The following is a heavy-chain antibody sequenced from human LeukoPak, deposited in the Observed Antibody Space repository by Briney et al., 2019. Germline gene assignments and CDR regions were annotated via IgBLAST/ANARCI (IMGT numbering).Heavy chain of an antibody. J-gene: IGHJ6*03. Sequence: PSETLSLTCTVSGGSISSYYWSWIRQPPGKGLEWIGYIYYSGSTNYNPSLKSRVTISVDTSKNQFSLKLSSVTAADTAVYYCARRVVVVPAASYYYYCYYMDVWGKGTTVTVSS. V-gene: IGHV4-59*08. CDR3: ARRVVVVPAASYYYYCYYMDV. CDR2: IYYSGST. D-gene: IGHD2-2*01. CDR1: GGSISSYY.